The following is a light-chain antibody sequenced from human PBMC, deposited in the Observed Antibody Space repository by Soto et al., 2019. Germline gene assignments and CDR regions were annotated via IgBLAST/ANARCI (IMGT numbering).Light chain of an antibody. CDR1: QSLLHTDGYDY. CDR2: VSA. J-gene: IGKJ1*01. V-gene: IGKV2-28*01. CDR3: MQSLQTPRT. Sequence: DIVMTQSPLSLAVTPGEPASISCRSSQSLLHTDGYDYLDWFLQKPVQSPQLLIYVSAYRASGVTDRFSGSGSGTDFTLRISKVEAEDVGVYYCMQSLQTPRTFGQGTKVEI.